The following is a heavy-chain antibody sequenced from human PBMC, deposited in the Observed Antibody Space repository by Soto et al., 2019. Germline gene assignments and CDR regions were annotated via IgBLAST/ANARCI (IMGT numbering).Heavy chain of an antibody. CDR1: GYNFNQYY. D-gene: IGHD4-17*01. CDR2: INLRGGTT. V-gene: IGHV1-46*02. Sequence: QVQLVQSGAEVRKPGASVRLSCETSGYNFNQYYIHWVRQAPGQGLEWMGIINLRGGTTEYAHKFRGRVTVTGDKSTSTAYLQLSSPRSEDTAVYFCARGPDDSDVPRWDYWGQGTLVTVSS. CDR3: ARGPDDSDVPRWDY. J-gene: IGHJ4*02.